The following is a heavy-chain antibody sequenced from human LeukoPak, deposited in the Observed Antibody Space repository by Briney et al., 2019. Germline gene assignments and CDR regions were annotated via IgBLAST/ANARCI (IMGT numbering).Heavy chain of an antibody. CDR1: GGSFSGYY. Sequence: PSETLSLTCAVYGGSFSGYYWSWIRQPPGKGLEWIGEINHSGSTNYNPSLKSRVTISVDTSKNQFSLKLSSETAADTAVYYCARAYYYGSGSYDYWGQGTLVTVSS. V-gene: IGHV4-34*01. CDR2: INHSGST. J-gene: IGHJ4*02. CDR3: ARAYYYGSGSYDY. D-gene: IGHD3-10*01.